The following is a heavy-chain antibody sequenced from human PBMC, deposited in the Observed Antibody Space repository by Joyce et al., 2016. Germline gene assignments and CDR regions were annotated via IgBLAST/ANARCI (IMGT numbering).Heavy chain of an antibody. V-gene: IGHV3-48*02. CDR2: IRSSSSTI. CDR3: ARVYSSGWSVDY. J-gene: IGHJ4*02. Sequence: EVQLVESGGGLVQPGGSLRLSCAASGFIFSSYSIDWVRQATGKGLECMSYIRSSSSTIYYADSVEGRFTVSRDNAKNSVYLQMNSLRDEDTAVYYCARVYSSGWSVDYWGQGTVVTVSS. D-gene: IGHD6-19*01. CDR1: GFIFSSYS.